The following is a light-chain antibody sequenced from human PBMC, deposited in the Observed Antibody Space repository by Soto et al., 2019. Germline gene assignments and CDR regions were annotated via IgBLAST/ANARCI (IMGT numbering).Light chain of an antibody. CDR1: QSVSSN. V-gene: IGKV3-15*01. CDR3: QQYNDWPRT. J-gene: IGKJ2*01. Sequence: ETVMTQSPATLSVSPGERATLSCRASQSVSSNLAWYQQTPGQAPRLLIFVASTRATGIPARFSGSGSGTEFTLTISSLQSEDFAVYYCQQYNDWPRTFGQGTNLQIK. CDR2: VAS.